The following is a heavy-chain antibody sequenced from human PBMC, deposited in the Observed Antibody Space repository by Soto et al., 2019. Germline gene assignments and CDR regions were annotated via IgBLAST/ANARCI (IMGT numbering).Heavy chain of an antibody. V-gene: IGHV3-30*18. CDR1: GFSFSDCG. D-gene: IGHD2-15*01. CDR2: ISSDGSDK. J-gene: IGHJ4*02. CDR3: VKGSEVARQELDY. Sequence: QVQLVESGGGVVQPGRSLRLSCAASGFSFSDCGMHWVRQAPGKGLEWVAAISSDGSDKYYSESVKGRFTISRDNSRNTLFLQMNSLRVGDTAVYYCVKGSEVARQELDYWGQGTRVTVSS.